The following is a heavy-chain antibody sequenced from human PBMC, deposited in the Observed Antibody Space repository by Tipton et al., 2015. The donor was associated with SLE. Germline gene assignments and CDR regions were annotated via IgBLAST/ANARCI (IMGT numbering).Heavy chain of an antibody. J-gene: IGHJ4*02. CDR1: GGSFSGYY. CDR3: ARDGADYGDYLGY. CDR2: INHSGST. V-gene: IGHV4-34*01. D-gene: IGHD4-17*01. Sequence: TLSLTCAVYGGSFSGYYWSWIRQPPGKGLEWIGEINHSGSTNYNPSLKSRVTMSVDTSKNQFSLKLSSVTAADTAVYYCARDGADYGDYLGYWGQGTLVTVSS.